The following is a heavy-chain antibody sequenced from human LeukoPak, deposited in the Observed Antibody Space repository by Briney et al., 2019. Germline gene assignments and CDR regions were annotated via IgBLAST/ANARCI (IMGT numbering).Heavy chain of an antibody. CDR1: GGSTSSYY. Sequence: SEILSLTCTVSGGSTSSYYWSWIRQPPGKGLEWIGYIYYSGSTNYNPSLKSRVTISINTSRNQFSLQLSSVTAADTAVYYCARDLVGGTTRFDPWGQGTLVTVSS. CDR2: IYYSGST. V-gene: IGHV4-59*01. J-gene: IGHJ5*02. CDR3: ARDLVGGTTRFDP. D-gene: IGHD1-26*01.